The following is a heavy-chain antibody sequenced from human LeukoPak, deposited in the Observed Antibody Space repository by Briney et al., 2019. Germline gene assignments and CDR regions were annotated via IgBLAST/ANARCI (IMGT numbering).Heavy chain of an antibody. CDR3: ANARKGGITTTTTREFDY. CDR2: IFYDGSNK. CDR1: GFTFSSYV. V-gene: IGHV3-30*18. J-gene: IGHJ4*02. Sequence: QPGESMRPSCVASGFTFSSYVMSWDRQAPGTDKDWEAAIFYDGSNKYYADSVKCRFTISRDNSENTLYLQMNSLRAEDAAVYYCANARKGGITTTTTREFDYWGQGTLVTVSS. D-gene: IGHD3-22*01.